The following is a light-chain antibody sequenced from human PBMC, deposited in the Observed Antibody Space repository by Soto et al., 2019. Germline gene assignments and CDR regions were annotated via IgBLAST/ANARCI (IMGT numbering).Light chain of an antibody. J-gene: IGLJ1*01. CDR3: QSYDSSPSGYV. CDR2: ANR. V-gene: IGLV1-40*01. Sequence: QSVLTQPPSVSGAPGQRVTTSCTGSSSNIGAGYDVHWYQQLPGTAPKLLIYANRNRPAGVPDRFSASKSDTSASLAITGLQAEDEADYYCQSYDSSPSGYVFGTGTKVTVL. CDR1: SSNIGAGYD.